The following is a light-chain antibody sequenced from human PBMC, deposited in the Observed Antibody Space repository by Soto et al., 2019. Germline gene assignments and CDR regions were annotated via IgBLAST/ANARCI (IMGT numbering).Light chain of an antibody. V-gene: IGKV3-20*01. CDR2: SAS. CDR1: QSVMNDF. J-gene: IGKJ4*01. CDR3: HQYVTSPLT. Sequence: EIVLTQSPGTLSLSPGDRATLSCRASQSVMNDFLAWFQHRTGQAPRLLIHSASTRATGIPDRLSGSGSGTDFTLTISRLEPEDFAVYYCHQYVTSPLTFGGGTKVEIK.